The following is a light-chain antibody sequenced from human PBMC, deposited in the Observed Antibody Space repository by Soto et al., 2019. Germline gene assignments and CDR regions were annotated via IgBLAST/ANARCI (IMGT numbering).Light chain of an antibody. CDR3: AAWDDSLSGWV. J-gene: IGLJ3*02. CDR2: KIN. V-gene: IGLV1-47*01. Sequence: QSVLTQPPSASGTPGQRVTISCSGGTSNIGTNSVYWYQQLPGTAPKLLIYKINQRPSGVPDRFSGSKSGTSASLAISGLRSEDEADYYCAAWDDSLSGWVFGGGNKLTVL. CDR1: TSNIGTNS.